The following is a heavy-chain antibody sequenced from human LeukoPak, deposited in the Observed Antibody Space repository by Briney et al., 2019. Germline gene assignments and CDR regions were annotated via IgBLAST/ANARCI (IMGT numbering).Heavy chain of an antibody. Sequence: GGSLRLSCAASGFAFSTYWMHWVRQPAGKGLVWVARVNSDESEINYADSVKGRFTIFRDNAKNTLYLQMNGLSAEDTAVYYCARGHVAGSVRHWDHWGQGSLATVSS. CDR2: VNSDESEI. CDR3: ARGHVAGSVRHWDH. CDR1: GFAFSTYW. J-gene: IGHJ4*02. D-gene: IGHD6-19*01. V-gene: IGHV3-74*01.